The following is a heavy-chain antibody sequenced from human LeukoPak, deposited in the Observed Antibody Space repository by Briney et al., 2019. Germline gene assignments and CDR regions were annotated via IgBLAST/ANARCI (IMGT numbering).Heavy chain of an antibody. D-gene: IGHD6-6*01. CDR3: ARGGPVIAAPLYYFDY. J-gene: IGHJ4*02. CDR1: GYTFTGYY. V-gene: IGHV1-2*04. CDR2: INPNSGGT. Sequence: ASVKVSCKASGYTFTGYYMHWVRQAPGQGLEWMGWINPNSGGTNYAQKFQGWVTMTRDTSISTAHMELSRLRSDDTAVYYCARGGPVIAAPLYYFDYWGQGTLVTVSS.